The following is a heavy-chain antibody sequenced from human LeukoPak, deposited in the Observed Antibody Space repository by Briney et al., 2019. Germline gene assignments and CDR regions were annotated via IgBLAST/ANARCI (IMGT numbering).Heavy chain of an antibody. Sequence: SETLSLTCSIPGSSISSYYWSWIRQPPGKGLEWIGYIYYSGSTNYNPSLKSRVTISVDTSKNQFSLKLSSVTAADTAVYYCARHVGATDDAFDIWGQGTMVTVSS. D-gene: IGHD1-26*01. CDR2: IYYSGST. V-gene: IGHV4-59*08. CDR1: GSSISSYY. CDR3: ARHVGATDDAFDI. J-gene: IGHJ3*02.